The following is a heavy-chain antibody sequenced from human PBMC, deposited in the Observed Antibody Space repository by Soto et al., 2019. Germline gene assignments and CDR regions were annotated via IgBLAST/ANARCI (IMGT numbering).Heavy chain of an antibody. J-gene: IGHJ4*02. CDR3: ARWDYGYYARFDY. CDR1: GYTFTSYA. CDR2: INAGNGNT. V-gene: IGHV1-3*01. D-gene: IGHD4-17*01. Sequence: ASVKVSCKASGYTFTSYAMHWVRQAPGQRLEWMGWINAGNGNTKYSQKFQGRVTITRNTSMSTAYMELSSLRSEDSAVYYCARWDYGYYARFDYWGQGTLVTVSS.